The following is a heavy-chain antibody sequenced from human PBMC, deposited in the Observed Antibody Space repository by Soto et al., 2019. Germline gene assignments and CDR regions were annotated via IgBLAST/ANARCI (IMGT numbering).Heavy chain of an antibody. J-gene: IGHJ5*02. CDR2: IIPIFGTA. Sequence: GASVKVFCTASGGTFSSYAISWVRQAPGQGLEWMGGIIPIFGTANYAQKFQGRVTITADESTSTAYMELSSLRSEDTAVYYCATTDGSSWYWFDPWGQGTLVTVSS. CDR3: ATTDGSSWYWFDP. CDR1: GGTFSSYA. D-gene: IGHD6-13*01. V-gene: IGHV1-69*01.